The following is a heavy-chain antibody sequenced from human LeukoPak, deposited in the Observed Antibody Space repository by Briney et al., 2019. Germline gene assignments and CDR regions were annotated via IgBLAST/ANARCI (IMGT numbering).Heavy chain of an antibody. Sequence: GGSLRLSCAASGFTFSSYGMHWVRQAPGKGLEWVAVIWYDGSNKYYADSVKGRFTISRDNSKNTLYLQMNSLRAKDTAVYYCAREEQSHAFDIWGQGTMVTVSS. J-gene: IGHJ3*02. CDR2: IWYDGSNK. D-gene: IGHD6-19*01. CDR3: AREEQSHAFDI. V-gene: IGHV3-33*01. CDR1: GFTFSSYG.